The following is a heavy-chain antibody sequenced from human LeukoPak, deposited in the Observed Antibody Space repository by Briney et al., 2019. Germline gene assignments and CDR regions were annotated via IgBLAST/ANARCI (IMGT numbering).Heavy chain of an antibody. J-gene: IGHJ4*02. V-gene: IGHV3-30-3*01. CDR1: GFTFRNYV. CDR2: TSSDLNVK. D-gene: IGHD3-10*01. Sequence: GGSLALSCAASGFTFRNYVIHWVRQAPGKGLEWVAVTSSDLNVKLYADSVKGRFTISRDNSRSTLYLQMNSLRPEDMDIYYCAREGYYGSGSPPSLYFDYWGQGTLVTVSS. CDR3: AREGYYGSGSPPSLYFDY.